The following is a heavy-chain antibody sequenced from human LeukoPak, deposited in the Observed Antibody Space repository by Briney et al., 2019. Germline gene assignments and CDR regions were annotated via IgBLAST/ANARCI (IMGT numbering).Heavy chain of an antibody. D-gene: IGHD1-26*01. CDR3: ARGGDVGSYTYFQP. CDR2: IYYSGST. V-gene: IGHV4-59*01. Sequence: SETLSLTCTVSGGSISSYYWSWIRQPPGKGLEWIGYIYYSGSTNYNPSLKSRVTISVDTSKNQFSLKLSSVTAADTAVYYCARGGDVGSYTYFQPWGQGTLVTVSS. J-gene: IGHJ1*01. CDR1: GGSISSYY.